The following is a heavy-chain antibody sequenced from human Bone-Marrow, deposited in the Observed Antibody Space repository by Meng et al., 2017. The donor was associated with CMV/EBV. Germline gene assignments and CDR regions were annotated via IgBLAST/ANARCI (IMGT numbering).Heavy chain of an antibody. V-gene: IGHV1-46*01. CDR2: MNPSGGFT. D-gene: IGHD3-22*01. J-gene: IGHJ1*01. CDR1: GYTFTTHY. Sequence: ASVKVSCKASGYTFTTHYLHWVRQAPGQGLEWMGIMNPSGGFTTYAQKFQGRVTMTRDTSISTAYMELSSLRSEDTAVYYCVYYDPYFQHWGQGTLVTVSS. CDR3: VYYDPYFQH.